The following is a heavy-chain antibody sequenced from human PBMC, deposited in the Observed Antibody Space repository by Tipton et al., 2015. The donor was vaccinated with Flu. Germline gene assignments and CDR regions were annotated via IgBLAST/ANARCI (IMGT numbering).Heavy chain of an antibody. Sequence: SLRLSCAASGFTFSSYSMNWVRQAPGKGLEWVSYISSSSSTIYYADSVKGRFTISRDNAKNSLYLQMNSLRAEDTAVYYCARATRDIVATGFDYWGQGTLVTVSS. CDR2: ISSSSSTI. D-gene: IGHD5-12*01. V-gene: IGHV3-48*04. J-gene: IGHJ4*02. CDR1: GFTFSSYS. CDR3: ARATRDIVATGFDY.